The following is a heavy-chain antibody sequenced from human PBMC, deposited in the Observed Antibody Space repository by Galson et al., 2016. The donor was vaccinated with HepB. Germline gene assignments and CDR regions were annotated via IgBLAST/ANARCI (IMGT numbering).Heavy chain of an antibody. V-gene: IGHV3-30-3*01. Sequence: SLRLSCAASGFIFRNYAMHWVRQAPGKGLEWVAVISYDGSNKYYADSVKGRFTISRDNPKNTLDLQMNSLRPEDAAVYFCARDDVVRYFDWSPNGGKFEYWGQGTLVTVSS. CDR1: GFIFRNYA. J-gene: IGHJ4*02. CDR3: ARDDVVRYFDWSPNGGKFEY. CDR2: ISYDGSNK. D-gene: IGHD3-9*01.